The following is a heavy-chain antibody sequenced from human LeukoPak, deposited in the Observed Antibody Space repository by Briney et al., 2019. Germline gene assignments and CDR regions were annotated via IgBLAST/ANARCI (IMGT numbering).Heavy chain of an antibody. CDR1: GFTFSSYG. V-gene: IGHV3-33*01. CDR3: ARETRYCSSTSCDNPILYYYYYYMDV. D-gene: IGHD2-2*02. CDR2: IWYDGSNK. Sequence: GGSLRLSCAASGFTFSSYGMHWVRQAPGKGLEWVAVIWYDGSNKYYADSVKGRFTISRDNSKNTLYLQMNSLRAEDTAVYYCARETRYCSSTSCDNPILYYYYYYMDVWGKGTTVTVSS. J-gene: IGHJ6*03.